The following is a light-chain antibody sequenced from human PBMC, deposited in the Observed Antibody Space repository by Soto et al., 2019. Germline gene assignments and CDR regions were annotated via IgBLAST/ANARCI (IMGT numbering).Light chain of an antibody. V-gene: IGKV1-39*01. CDR1: QSISSY. CDR3: QQYNNWPS. J-gene: IGKJ5*01. Sequence: DLQMTQSPSSLSASVGDRATFPFRASQSISSYLNWYQQKPGKAPKLLIYAASSLQSGVPSRFSGSGSGTDFTLTIRSLQSEDFAVYFCQQYNNWPSLGQGTRLEI. CDR2: AAS.